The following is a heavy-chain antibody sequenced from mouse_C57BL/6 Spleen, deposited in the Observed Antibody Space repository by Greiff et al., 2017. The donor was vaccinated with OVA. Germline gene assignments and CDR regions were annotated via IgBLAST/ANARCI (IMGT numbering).Heavy chain of an antibody. Sequence: DVKLVESGGGLVKPGGSLKLSCAASGFTFSSYAMSWVRQTPEKRLEWVATISDGGSYTYYPDNVQGRFTISRDNAKNNLYLQMSHLKSEDTAMYYCARDEGIYYDYDGGFAYWGQGTLVTVSA. J-gene: IGHJ3*01. V-gene: IGHV5-4*01. CDR3: ARDEGIYYDYDGGFAY. D-gene: IGHD2-4*01. CDR2: ISDGGSYT. CDR1: GFTFSSYA.